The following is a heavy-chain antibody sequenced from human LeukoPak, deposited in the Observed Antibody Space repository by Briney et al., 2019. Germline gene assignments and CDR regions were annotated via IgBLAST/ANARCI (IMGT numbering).Heavy chain of an antibody. J-gene: IGHJ4*02. CDR3: ARDYQTEAPDY. CDR1: GYTFTSYD. Sequence: ASVKVSCKASGYTFTSYDINRVRQATGQGLEWMGWINPNSGVTDYAQKFQGRVTMTRDTSISTAYMELSRLSSDDTAVYYCARDYQTEAPDYWGQGTLVTVSS. CDR2: INPNSGVT. V-gene: IGHV1-2*02.